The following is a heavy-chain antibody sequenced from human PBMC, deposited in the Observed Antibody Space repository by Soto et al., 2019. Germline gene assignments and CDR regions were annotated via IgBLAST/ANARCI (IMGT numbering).Heavy chain of an antibody. CDR3: ADRPILGAAT. J-gene: IGHJ5*02. CDR2: ILHSVST. Sequence: QVQLQASRPGMVKPSGTLSINSAVFGGSISNSNCWSRVRQPPGKGPDWIGQILHSVSTNSNSSLMRRVTISVDKANNQFSLKVGSVTATCTAVYYYADRPILGAATWGQGTLVTVSS. CDR1: GGSISNSNC. D-gene: IGHD2-15*01. V-gene: IGHV4-4*02.